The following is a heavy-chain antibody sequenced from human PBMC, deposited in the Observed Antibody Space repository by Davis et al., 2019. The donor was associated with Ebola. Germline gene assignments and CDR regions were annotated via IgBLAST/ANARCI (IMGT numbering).Heavy chain of an antibody. CDR3: VKDRGGNYYGTWRYFDY. CDR1: GFTFDDYA. D-gene: IGHD1-26*01. V-gene: IGHV3-9*01. CDR2: ISWNSGSI. Sequence: PGGSLRLSCAASGFTFDDYAMHWVRQVPGKGLEWVSGISWNSGSIAYADSVRGRFTISRDNAKNSLYLQMNSLRPEDTALYYCVKDRGGNYYGTWRYFDYWGQGTLVTVSS. J-gene: IGHJ4*02.